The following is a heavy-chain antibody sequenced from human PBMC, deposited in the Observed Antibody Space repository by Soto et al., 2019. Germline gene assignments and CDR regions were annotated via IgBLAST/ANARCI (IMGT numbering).Heavy chain of an antibody. J-gene: IGHJ4*02. V-gene: IGHV1-18*04. Sequence: QVQLVQSGAEVKKPGASVKVSCKASGYTFTSYGISWVRQAPGQGLEWMGWISAYNGNTNYAQKLQGRVTMTTDTSTSTAYMELRSMRSDDTAVYYCARNHYYDSSGYYYYFDYWGQGTLVTVSS. D-gene: IGHD3-22*01. CDR1: GYTFTSYG. CDR2: ISAYNGNT. CDR3: ARNHYYDSSGYYYYFDY.